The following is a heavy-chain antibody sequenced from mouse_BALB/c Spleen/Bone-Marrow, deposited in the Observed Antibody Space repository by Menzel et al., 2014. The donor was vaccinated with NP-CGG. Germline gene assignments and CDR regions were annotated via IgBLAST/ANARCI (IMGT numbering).Heavy chain of an antibody. CDR3: ASYYYGSSTFAY. V-gene: IGHV14-3*02. Sequence: EVQLQQSGAELVKPGASVKLSCTASGFNIKDTYMHWVKQRPEQGLEWIGRIDPANGNTKYDPKFQGKATITADTSSNTAYLQLSSLTSEDTAVYYCASYYYGSSTFAYWGHGTLVTVSA. D-gene: IGHD1-1*01. J-gene: IGHJ3*01. CDR2: IDPANGNT. CDR1: GFNIKDTY.